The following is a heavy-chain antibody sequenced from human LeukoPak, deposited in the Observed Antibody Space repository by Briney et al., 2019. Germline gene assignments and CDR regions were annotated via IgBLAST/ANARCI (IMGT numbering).Heavy chain of an antibody. J-gene: IGHJ6*03. CDR3: AVVVVPAAIRGYYYYYMDV. CDR1: GGTFSSYA. V-gene: IGHV1-69*01. Sequence: SVKVSCKASGGTFSSYAISWVRQAPGQGLEWMGGIIPIFGTANYAQKLQGRVTITADESTSTAYMELSSLRSEDTAVYYCAVVVVPAAIRGYYYYYMDVWGKGTTVTVSS. D-gene: IGHD2-2*02. CDR2: IIPIFGTA.